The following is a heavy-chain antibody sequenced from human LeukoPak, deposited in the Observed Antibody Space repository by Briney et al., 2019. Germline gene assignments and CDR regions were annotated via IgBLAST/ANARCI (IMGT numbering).Heavy chain of an antibody. Sequence: GGSLRLSCAASGFTFSSYAMSWVRQAPGKGLEWVSAISGSGGSTYYADSAKGRFTISRDNSENTLYLQMNSLRAEDTAVYYCAKRVTDYDILTGYHYYGMDVWGQGTTVTVSS. CDR2: ISGSGGST. J-gene: IGHJ6*02. CDR1: GFTFSSYA. D-gene: IGHD3-9*01. V-gene: IGHV3-23*01. CDR3: AKRVTDYDILTGYHYYGMDV.